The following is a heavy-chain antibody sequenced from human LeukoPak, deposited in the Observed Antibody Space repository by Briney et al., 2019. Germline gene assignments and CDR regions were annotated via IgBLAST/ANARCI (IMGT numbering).Heavy chain of an antibody. CDR3: ARDCDASSSWFWEYNWFDP. CDR1: GGSISSYY. J-gene: IGHJ5*02. D-gene: IGHD6-13*01. Sequence: SETLSLTCTVSGGSISSYYWSWIRQPPGKGLEWIGPIYTSGSTNYNPSLKSRVTMSVDTSKNQFSLKLSSVTAADTAVYYCARDCDASSSWFWEYNWFDPWGQGTLVTVSS. CDR2: IYTSGST. V-gene: IGHV4-4*07.